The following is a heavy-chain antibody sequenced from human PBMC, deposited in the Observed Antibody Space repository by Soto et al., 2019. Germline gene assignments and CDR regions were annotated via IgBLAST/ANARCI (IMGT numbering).Heavy chain of an antibody. D-gene: IGHD3-10*01. CDR2: IIPIFGTA. CDR3: ASAVYGSGSYYSSPYYGMDV. J-gene: IGHJ6*02. V-gene: IGHV1-69*12. CDR1: GGTFSSYA. Sequence: QVQLVQSGAEVKKPGSSAKVSCKASGGTFSSYAISWVRQAPGQGLEWMGGIIPIFGTANYAQKFQGRVTITADESTSTAYMELSSLRSADTAVYYCASAVYGSGSYYSSPYYGMDVWGQGTTVTVSS.